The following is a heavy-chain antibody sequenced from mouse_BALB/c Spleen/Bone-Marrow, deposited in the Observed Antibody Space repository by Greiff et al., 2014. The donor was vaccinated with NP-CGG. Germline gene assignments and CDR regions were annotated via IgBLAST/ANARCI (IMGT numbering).Heavy chain of an antibody. CDR1: GYTFTSYW. J-gene: IGHJ3*01. Sequence: QVQLQQSGAELVKPGASVKLSCKASGYTFTSYWMHWVKQRPGQGLEWIGEINPSNGRTNYNEKFKSKATLTVDKSSSTAYMQLSSLTSEDSAVYDCARGDGFAWFAYWGQGTLVTVSA. CDR2: INPSNGRT. CDR3: ARGDGFAWFAY. D-gene: IGHD3-3*01. V-gene: IGHV1S81*02.